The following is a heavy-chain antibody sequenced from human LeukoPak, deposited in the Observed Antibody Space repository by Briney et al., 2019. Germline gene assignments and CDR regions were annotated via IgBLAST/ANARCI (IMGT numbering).Heavy chain of an antibody. V-gene: IGHV3-7*01. CDR3: ARDETRRFDY. Sequence: PGGSLRLSCAASGFTFSNYWMTWVRQATGNGLEWVANIKEDGSEKYYVDSVKGRFTISKDNAHNSLYLQMNSLRVEDTAVYYCARDETRRFDYWGQGTLVTVSS. CDR2: IKEDGSEK. J-gene: IGHJ4*02. CDR1: GFTFSNYW.